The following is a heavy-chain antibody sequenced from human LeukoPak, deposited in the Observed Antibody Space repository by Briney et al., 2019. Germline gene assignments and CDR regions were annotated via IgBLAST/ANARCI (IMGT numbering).Heavy chain of an antibody. Sequence: ASVKVSCKASGYTFTNFGISWVRQAPGQGLEWMGWITPYNGNTNYAQKLQGRVTLTTDTSTSTDYMEVSSLRSEDTAVYYCARDNSVGDSAWWFDPWGQGTLVTVSS. CDR2: ITPYNGNT. D-gene: IGHD5-12*01. V-gene: IGHV1-18*01. CDR1: GYTFTNFG. CDR3: ARDNSVGDSAWWFDP. J-gene: IGHJ5*02.